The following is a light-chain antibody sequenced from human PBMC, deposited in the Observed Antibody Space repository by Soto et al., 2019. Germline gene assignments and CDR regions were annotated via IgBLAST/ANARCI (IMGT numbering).Light chain of an antibody. CDR3: QQYGTSPT. J-gene: IGKJ5*01. V-gene: IGKV3-20*01. CDR2: GAS. Sequence: IVLTQSPGTLSLFPGERATLSCRASQSLITRYLAWYQQKPGQAPRLLIYGASSRATGIPDSFSGSGSGTDFTLTISRLEPEDFAVYSCQQYGTSPTFGQGTRLEIK. CDR1: QSLITRY.